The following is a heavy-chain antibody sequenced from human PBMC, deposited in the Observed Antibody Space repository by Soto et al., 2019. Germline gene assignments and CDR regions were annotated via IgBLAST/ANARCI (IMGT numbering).Heavy chain of an antibody. Sequence: GGSLRLSCAASGFTFRNNVLSWVRQAPGKGLEWVCGITGSGRDTYNADSVKGRFTISRDNSKSMVFLQMNSLRAEDTALYYCAKNGLDNSPSAIDSWGPGTLVTVSS. CDR3: AKNGLDNSPSAIDS. J-gene: IGHJ4*02. CDR1: GFTFRNNV. D-gene: IGHD2-8*01. CDR2: ITGSGRDT. V-gene: IGHV3-23*01.